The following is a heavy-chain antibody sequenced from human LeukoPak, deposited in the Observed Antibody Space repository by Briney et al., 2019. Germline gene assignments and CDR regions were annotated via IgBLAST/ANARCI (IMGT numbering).Heavy chain of an antibody. D-gene: IGHD3-22*01. J-gene: IGHJ4*02. Sequence: PSETLSLTCTVSGGSISSGSYYWSWIRQPPGKGLEWIGYIYYSGSTNYNPSLKSRVTISVDTSKNQFSLKLSSVTAADTAVYYCARGDYDSSGYYYVVDYWGQGTLVTVSS. CDR1: GGSISSGSYY. CDR3: ARGDYDSSGYYYVVDY. V-gene: IGHV4-61*01. CDR2: IYYSGST.